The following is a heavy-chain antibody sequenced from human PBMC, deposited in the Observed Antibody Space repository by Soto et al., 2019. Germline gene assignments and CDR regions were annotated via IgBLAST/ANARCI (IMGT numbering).Heavy chain of an antibody. Sequence: GSLRLSCAASGFIFSTYAMNWVRQAPGEGLEWVSAISSSGGTTFYAESVRGRFTISRDNSVNTLYLQMSTLRTEDTAVYYCAHPRGYGVFDAVDIWGQGTMVTVSS. V-gene: IGHV3-23*01. D-gene: IGHD4-17*01. CDR3: AHPRGYGVFDAVDI. CDR2: ISSSGGTT. CDR1: GFIFSTYA. J-gene: IGHJ3*02.